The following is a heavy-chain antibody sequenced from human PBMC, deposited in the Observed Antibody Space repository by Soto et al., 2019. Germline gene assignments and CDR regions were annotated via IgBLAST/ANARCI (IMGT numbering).Heavy chain of an antibody. D-gene: IGHD3-10*01. V-gene: IGHV1-69*02. CDR2: IIPMLGMS. J-gene: IGHJ4*02. CDR1: GDTFSRST. CDR3: ATSYGSGSTHFDS. Sequence: QVQLVQPGAEVTKPGSSVTVSCTASGDTFSRSTLSWVRQAPGQRLEWMGRIIPMLGMSNSALKFQGRLTISADTSTNKIYMPLKSLRSDDTAVNYCATSYGSGSTHFDSWGQGTLVTVS.